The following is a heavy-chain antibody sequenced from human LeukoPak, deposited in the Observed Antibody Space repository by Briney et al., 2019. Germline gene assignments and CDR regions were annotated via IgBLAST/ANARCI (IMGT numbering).Heavy chain of an antibody. Sequence: SSETLSLTCTVSGGSISSYYWSWIRQPAGKGLEWIGRIYTSGSTNYNPSLKSRVTMSVDTSKNQFSLKLSSVTAADTAVYYCARDWEIGGYEIHYYMDVWGKGTTVTVSS. CDR3: ARDWEIGGYEIHYYMDV. CDR2: IYTSGST. CDR1: GGSISSYY. D-gene: IGHD5-12*01. J-gene: IGHJ6*03. V-gene: IGHV4-4*07.